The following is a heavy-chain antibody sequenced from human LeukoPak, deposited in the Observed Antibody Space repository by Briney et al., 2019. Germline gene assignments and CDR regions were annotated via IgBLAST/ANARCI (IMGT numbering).Heavy chain of an antibody. V-gene: IGHV3-23*01. D-gene: IGHD3-16*02. CDR3: ATIMITFGGVIVPFDY. CDR2: ISGSGGST. Sequence: GGSLRLSCAASGFTFSSYGMSWVRQAPGKGLEWVSAISGSGGSTYYADSVKGRFTISRDNSKNTLYLQMNSLRAEDTAVYYCATIMITFGGVIVPFDYWGQGTLVTVSS. CDR1: GFTFSSYG. J-gene: IGHJ4*02.